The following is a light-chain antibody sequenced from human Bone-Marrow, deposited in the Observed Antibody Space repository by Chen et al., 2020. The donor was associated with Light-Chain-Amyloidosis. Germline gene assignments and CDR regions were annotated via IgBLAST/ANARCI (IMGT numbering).Light chain of an antibody. CDR3: VLYMGSGISV. Sequence: QTVLTQEPSFSVSPGGTVTLTFGLSSGSVSTSYYPSWYQQTPGQAPRTLIYSTKTRSSGVPDRFSGSILGNKAALTITGAQADDESDYYCVLYMGSGISVFGGGTKLTVL. J-gene: IGLJ3*02. CDR1: SGSVSTSYY. CDR2: STK. V-gene: IGLV8-61*01.